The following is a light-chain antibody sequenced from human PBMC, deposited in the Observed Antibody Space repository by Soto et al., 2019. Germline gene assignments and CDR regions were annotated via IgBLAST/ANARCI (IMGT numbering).Light chain of an antibody. V-gene: IGKV3-15*01. J-gene: IGKJ5*01. CDR2: GAS. CDR3: QQYNNWSSIT. Sequence: EFVLTQSPGTLSVSPGERATLFCRASQSVSSNLAWYQQKPGQAPRLLIYGASTRAAGIPARFSGSGSGTEFTLTISSLQSEDFAVYYCQQYNNWSSITFGQGTRLEIK. CDR1: QSVSSN.